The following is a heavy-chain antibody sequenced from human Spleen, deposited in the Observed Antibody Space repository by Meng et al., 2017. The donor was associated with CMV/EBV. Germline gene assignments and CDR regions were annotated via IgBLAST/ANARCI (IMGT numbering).Heavy chain of an antibody. D-gene: IGHD5-18*01. V-gene: IGHV1-69*10. CDR1: GYTFTGYY. CDR3: ARVPRGGYSYGPQYYFDY. CDR2: IIPILGIA. Sequence: SVKVSCKASGYTFTGYYMHWVRQAPGQGLEWMGGIIPILGIANYAQKFQGRVTITADKSTSTAYMELSSLRSEDTAVYYCARVPRGGYSYGPQYYFDYWGQGTLVTVSS. J-gene: IGHJ4*02.